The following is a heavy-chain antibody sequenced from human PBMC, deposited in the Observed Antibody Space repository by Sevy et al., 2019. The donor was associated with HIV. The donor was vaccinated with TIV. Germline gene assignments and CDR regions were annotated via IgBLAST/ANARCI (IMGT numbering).Heavy chain of an antibody. D-gene: IGHD6-13*01. CDR3: AGEEGYGDAFDI. CDR1: GFNVSNNY. Sequence: GGSLRLSCVASGFNVSNNYMSWVRQAPGKGLEWVSVIYSGGRKNYADSVKGRFTISRDKSKNKLYLQMNSLRVEDTAVYYYAGEEGYGDAFDIWGQGTLVTVSS. CDR2: IYSGGRK. V-gene: IGHV3-53*01. J-gene: IGHJ3*02.